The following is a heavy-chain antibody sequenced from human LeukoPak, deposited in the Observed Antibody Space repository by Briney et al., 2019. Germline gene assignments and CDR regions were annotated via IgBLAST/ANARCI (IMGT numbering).Heavy chain of an antibody. J-gene: IGHJ3*02. CDR2: IYYSGST. CDR3: ARDRDYVWGSYRSSVNDAFDI. Sequence: PSETLSLTCAVYGGSFSGYYWGWIRQPPGKGLEWIGSIYYSGSTYYNPSLKSRVTISVDTSKNQFSLKLSSVTAADTAVYYCARDRDYVWGSYRSSVNDAFDIWGQGTMVTVSS. V-gene: IGHV4-34*01. CDR1: GGSFSGYY. D-gene: IGHD3-16*02.